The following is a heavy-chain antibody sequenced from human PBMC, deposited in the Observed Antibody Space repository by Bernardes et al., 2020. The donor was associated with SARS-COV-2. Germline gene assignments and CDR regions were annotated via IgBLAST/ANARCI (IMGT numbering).Heavy chain of an antibody. CDR3: AKGLQVGRGVEGS. CDR2: SSAGDSST. J-gene: IGHJ4*02. V-gene: IGHV3-23*01. Sequence: GGSLRLSCAASGFTLSDHAMSWVRQAPGKGLEWVSISSAGDSSTNYADSAKGRFTMSRDNSKNTLYLQMNSLRAEDTAVYYCAKGLQVGRGVEGSWGQGTLVTVSS. CDR1: GFTLSDHA. D-gene: IGHD3-10*01.